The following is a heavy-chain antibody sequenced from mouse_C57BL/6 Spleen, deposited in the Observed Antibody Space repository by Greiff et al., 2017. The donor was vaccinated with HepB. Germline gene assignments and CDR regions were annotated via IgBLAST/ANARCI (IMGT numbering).Heavy chain of an antibody. V-gene: IGHV5-4*01. J-gene: IGHJ3*01. CDR1: GFTFSSYA. CDR3: ARDERWYSTPWFAY. D-gene: IGHD1-1*02. Sequence: EVKVVESGGGLVKPGGSLKLSCAASGFTFSSYAMSWVRQTPEKRLEWVATISDGGSYTYYPDNVKGRFTISRDNAKNNLYLQMSHLKSEDTAMYYCARDERWYSTPWFAYWGQGTLVTVSA. CDR2: ISDGGSYT.